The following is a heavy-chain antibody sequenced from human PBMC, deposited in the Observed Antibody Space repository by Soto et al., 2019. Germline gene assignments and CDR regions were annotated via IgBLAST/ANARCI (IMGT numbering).Heavy chain of an antibody. D-gene: IGHD2-21*01. CDR1: GFTFSSYG. Sequence: QVQLVESGGGVVQPGRSLRLSCAASGFTFSSYGMHWVRQAPGKGLEWVAVISYDGSNKYYADSVKGRFTISRDNSENTLYLQMNSLRAEDTAVYYCAKNHPYCGGDCLVPDYWGQGTLVTVSS. J-gene: IGHJ4*02. CDR3: AKNHPYCGGDCLVPDY. CDR2: ISYDGSNK. V-gene: IGHV3-30*18.